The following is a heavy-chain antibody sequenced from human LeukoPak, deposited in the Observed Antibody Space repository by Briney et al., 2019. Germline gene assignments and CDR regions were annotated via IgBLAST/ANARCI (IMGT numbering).Heavy chain of an antibody. CDR2: INPNSGGT. Sequence: GASVKVSCKASGYTFTGYPMHWVGQAPGQGLEWMGWINPNSGGTNYAQKFQGRVTMTRDTSISTVYMELSSLRSDDTAVYYCARDNDVGGGAFYGMDVWGQGTTVTVSS. CDR1: GYTFTGYP. J-gene: IGHJ6*02. V-gene: IGHV1-2*02. CDR3: ARDNDVGGGAFYGMDV. D-gene: IGHD3-3*01.